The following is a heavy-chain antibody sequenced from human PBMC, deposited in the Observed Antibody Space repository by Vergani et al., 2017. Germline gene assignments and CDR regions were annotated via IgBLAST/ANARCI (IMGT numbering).Heavy chain of an antibody. CDR2: IRYDGSNT. CDR1: GFTFSNYG. D-gene: IGHD6-19*01. CDR3: ARDTVTGSRYFDY. Sequence: QVQLVESGGGVVQPGGSLRLSCGASGFTFSNYGMHWVRQAPGKGLEWVTFIRYDGSNTYYADSVKGRFTISRDNSKNTLFLQMNSLRPEDTAVYYCARDTVTGSRYFDYGGQGTFVTVSS. J-gene: IGHJ4*02. V-gene: IGHV3-30*02.